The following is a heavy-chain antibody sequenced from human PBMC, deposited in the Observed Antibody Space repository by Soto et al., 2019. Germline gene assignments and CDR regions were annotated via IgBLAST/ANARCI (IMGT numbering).Heavy chain of an antibody. CDR3: ARDTVSSSLDY. V-gene: IGHV3-48*01. CDR2: ISSSSRTI. D-gene: IGHD4-4*01. Sequence: EVQLVESGGGLVQPGGSLRLSCAASGFTFSSYSMNWVRQAPGKGLEWVSYISSSSRTIYYTDSVKGRFTISRDNAKNSLYLQMNSLRAEDTAVYYCARDTVSSSLDYWGQGTLVTVSS. CDR1: GFTFSSYS. J-gene: IGHJ4*02.